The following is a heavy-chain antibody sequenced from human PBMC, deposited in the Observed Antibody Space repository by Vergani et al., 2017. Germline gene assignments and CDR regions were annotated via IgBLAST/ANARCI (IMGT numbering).Heavy chain of an antibody. CDR2: IQFDGSNQ. CDR3: VKHFRGWGIDY. J-gene: IGHJ4*02. V-gene: IGHV3-30*02. CDR1: GCTLSNYD. D-gene: IGHD3-16*01. Sequence: QVQLVESGGGVVQRGGSLRLSCATSGCTLSNYDMQWIRQGPGKGLEFVAFIQFDGSNQYYADSVKGRFTLSRDFSKNTLYLQMNSLRTDDTATYYCVKHFRGWGIDYWGQGTQVIVSS.